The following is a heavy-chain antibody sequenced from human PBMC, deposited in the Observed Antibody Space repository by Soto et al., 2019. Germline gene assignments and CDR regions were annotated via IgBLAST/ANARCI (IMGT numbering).Heavy chain of an antibody. J-gene: IGHJ4*02. CDR2: ISYDGSNK. Sequence: GGSLRLSCAASGFTFSSYAMHWVRQAPGKGLEWVAVISYDGSNKYYADSVKGRFTISRDNSKNTLYLQMNSLRAEDTAVYYCAGGPVVVTAHFDYWGQGTLVTVSS. CDR3: AGGPVVVTAHFDY. D-gene: IGHD2-21*02. V-gene: IGHV3-30-3*01. CDR1: GFTFSSYA.